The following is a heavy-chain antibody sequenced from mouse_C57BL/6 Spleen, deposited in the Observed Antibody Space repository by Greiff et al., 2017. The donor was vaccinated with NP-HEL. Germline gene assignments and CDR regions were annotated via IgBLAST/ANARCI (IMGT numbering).Heavy chain of an antibody. CDR3: TTTDYYGSSYEAY. CDR2: IDPENGDT. V-gene: IGHV14-4*01. J-gene: IGHJ3*01. CDR1: GFNIKDDY. Sequence: VQLKESGAELVRPGASVKLSCTASGFNIKDDYMHWVKQRPEQGLEWIGWIDPENGDTEYASKFQGKATITADTSSNTAYLQLSSLTSEDTAVYYCTTTDYYGSSYEAYWGQGTLVTVSA. D-gene: IGHD1-1*01.